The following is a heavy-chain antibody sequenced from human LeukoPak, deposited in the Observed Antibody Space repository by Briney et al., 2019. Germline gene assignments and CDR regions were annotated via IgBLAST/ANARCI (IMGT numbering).Heavy chain of an antibody. Sequence: RASVKASCKASGYTFTSYGISWVRQAPGQGLEWMGIINPSGGSTSYAQKFQGRVTMTRDTSTSTVYMELSSLRSEDTAVYYCARERGYSGYDSQIYYYYYYMDVWGKGTTVTISS. CDR2: INPSGGST. CDR1: GYTFTSYG. V-gene: IGHV1-46*03. D-gene: IGHD5-12*01. CDR3: ARERGYSGYDSQIYYYYYYMDV. J-gene: IGHJ6*03.